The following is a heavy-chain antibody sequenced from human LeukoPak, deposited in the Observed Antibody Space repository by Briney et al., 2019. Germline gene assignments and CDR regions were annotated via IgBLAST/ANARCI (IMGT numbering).Heavy chain of an antibody. J-gene: IGHJ4*02. CDR2: ISGDGVST. V-gene: IGHV3-43*02. CDR1: GLPIADFA. Sequence: GGSLRLSCVASGLPIADFAMHGVRQAPGKGLEWVSLISGDGVSTFYADSVKGRFSISRDNSKNSPYLEMNSLRTEDAAMYYCAKESGKFDYWGQGTLVAVSS. CDR3: AKESGKFDY.